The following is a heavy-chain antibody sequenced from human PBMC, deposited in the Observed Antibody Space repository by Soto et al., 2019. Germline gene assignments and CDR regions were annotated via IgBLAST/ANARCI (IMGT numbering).Heavy chain of an antibody. CDR2: IYYRGST. J-gene: IGHJ5*01. Sequence: SETLSLTCAVSGGSISSGGYSWSWIRQPPGKGLEWIGYIYYRGSTYYNPSLKSRVTISVDTSKNQFSLKLSSVTAADPAVYYCARAARKNWFDSWGQGTLVTVSS. V-gene: IGHV4-31*11. CDR1: GGSISSGGYS. CDR3: ARAARKNWFDS.